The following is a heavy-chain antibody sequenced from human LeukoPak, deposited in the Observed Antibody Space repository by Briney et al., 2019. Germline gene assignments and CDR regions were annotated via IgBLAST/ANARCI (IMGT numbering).Heavy chain of an antibody. CDR1: GGSISSSSYS. V-gene: IGHV4-39*01. CDR3: ARHPLSITIFGVVTRFDY. J-gene: IGHJ4*02. CDR2: IYYSGST. Sequence: PSETLSLTCTVSGGSISSSSYSWGWIRQPPGKGLEWIGSIYYSGSTYYNPSLKSRVTISVDTSKNQFSLKLSSVTAADTAVYYCARHPLSITIFGVVTRFDYWGQGTLVTVSS. D-gene: IGHD3-3*01.